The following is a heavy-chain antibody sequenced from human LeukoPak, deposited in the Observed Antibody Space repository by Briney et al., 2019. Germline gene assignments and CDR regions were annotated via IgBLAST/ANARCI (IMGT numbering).Heavy chain of an antibody. CDR3: ERDQYYYDSSGLTS. D-gene: IGHD3-22*01. CDR2: IYYSGST. J-gene: IGHJ5*02. V-gene: IGHV4-59*01. Sequence: SETLSLTCTVSGGSISSYYWRWIRQPPGRGLEGMGYIYYSGSTNYNPSLKSRVTISVDTSKNQFSLKLSSVTDADTGVYYSERDQYYYDSSGLTSWGQGTLVTVSS. CDR1: GGSISSYY.